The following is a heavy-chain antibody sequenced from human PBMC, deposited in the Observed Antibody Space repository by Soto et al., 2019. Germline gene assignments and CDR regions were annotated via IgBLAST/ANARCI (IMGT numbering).Heavy chain of an antibody. J-gene: IGHJ6*02. V-gene: IGHV3-23*01. Sequence: GGSLRLSCAASGFTFSSYAMSWVRQAPGKGLEWVSAISGSGGSTYYADSVKGRFTISRDNSKNTLYLQMNSLRAEDTAVYYCAKSRTAWPEARAYYGMDVWGQGTTVTVS. CDR3: AKSRTAWPEARAYYGMDV. D-gene: IGHD3-10*01. CDR1: GFTFSSYA. CDR2: ISGSGGST.